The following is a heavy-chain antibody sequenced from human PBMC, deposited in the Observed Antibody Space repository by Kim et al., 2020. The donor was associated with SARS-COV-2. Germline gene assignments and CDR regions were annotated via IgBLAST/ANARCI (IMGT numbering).Heavy chain of an antibody. CDR3: AKAGRMSGSDWY. V-gene: IGHV3-33*06. J-gene: IGHJ2*01. D-gene: IGHD3-3*01. CDR1: GFTFSSYG. CDR2: IWFDGSNG. Sequence: GSLRLSCAASGFTFSSYGMHWVRQAPGKGLEWVALIWFDGSNGYYADSVRGRFTISRDNSKNTLYLQMNSLRAEDTAIYYCAKAGRMSGSDWY.